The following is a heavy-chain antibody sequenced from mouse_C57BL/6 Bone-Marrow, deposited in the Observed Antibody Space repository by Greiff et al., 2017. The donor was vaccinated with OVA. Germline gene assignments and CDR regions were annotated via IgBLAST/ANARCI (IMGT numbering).Heavy chain of an antibody. Sequence: EVQLQESGPGLVKPSQSLSLTCSVTGYSITSGYYWNWIRQFPGNKLEWMGYISYDGSNNYNPSLKNRISITRDTSKNQFFLKLNSVTTEDTATYYCARGNWDEDAMDYWGQGTSVTVSS. CDR2: ISYDGSN. D-gene: IGHD4-1*01. CDR3: ARGNWDEDAMDY. V-gene: IGHV3-6*01. J-gene: IGHJ4*01. CDR1: GYSITSGYY.